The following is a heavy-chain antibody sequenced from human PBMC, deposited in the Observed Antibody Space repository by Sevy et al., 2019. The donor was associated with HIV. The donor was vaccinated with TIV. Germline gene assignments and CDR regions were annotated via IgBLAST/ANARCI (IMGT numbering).Heavy chain of an antibody. CDR3: ARDSQNIVVVPAATINYYYSYYMDV. J-gene: IGHJ6*03. V-gene: IGHV3-7*01. CDR1: GFTFSSYW. Sequence: GSLRLSCAASGFTFSSYWMSWVRQPPGKGLEWVANIKQDGSERYYEDSVKGRFTISRDNTKNSLYLQMNSLRVEDTAVYYCARDSQNIVVVPAATINYYYSYYMDVWGKGTTVTVSS. CDR2: IKQDGSER. D-gene: IGHD2-2*01.